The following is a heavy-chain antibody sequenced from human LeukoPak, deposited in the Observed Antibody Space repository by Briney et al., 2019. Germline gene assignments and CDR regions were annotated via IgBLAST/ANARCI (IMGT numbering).Heavy chain of an antibody. CDR3: ARVAIDFDY. CDR1: GFPFSNYW. V-gene: IGHV3-74*01. Sequence: GGTLRHSCSASGFPFSNYWLHWVRQAPGKGLVWVSRINSDGSSTTYADCVKGRSTISRYNAKNTLYLQMTSLRAEDTALYYCARVAIDFDYWGQGTLVTVSP. J-gene: IGHJ4*02. CDR2: INSDGSST.